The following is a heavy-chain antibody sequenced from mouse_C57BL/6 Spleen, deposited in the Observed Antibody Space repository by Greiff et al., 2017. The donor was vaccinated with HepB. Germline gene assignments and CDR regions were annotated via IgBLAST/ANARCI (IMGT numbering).Heavy chain of an antibody. Sequence: EVKLVESEGGLVQPGSSMKLSCTASGFTFSDYYMAWVRQVPEKGLEWVANINYDGSSTYYLDSLKSRFIISRDNAKNILYLQMSSLKSEDTATYYCARYDYDDGYYFDYWGQGTTLTVSS. CDR3: ARYDYDDGYYFDY. CDR2: INYDGSST. J-gene: IGHJ2*01. D-gene: IGHD2-4*01. V-gene: IGHV5-16*01. CDR1: GFTFSDYY.